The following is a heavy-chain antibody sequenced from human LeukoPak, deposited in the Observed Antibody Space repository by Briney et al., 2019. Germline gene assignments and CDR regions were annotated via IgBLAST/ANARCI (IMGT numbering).Heavy chain of an antibody. D-gene: IGHD1-26*01. CDR3: AKDDPTGRYL. Sequence: GGSLTLSCAASGFTFSSFGMHWVRQTPGKGLEWVTFIHNYETTEYYADSVKGRFTISRDNSKNTVYFQMNSLRVEDAAVYYCAKDDPTGRYLWGQGTLVTVSS. CDR2: IHNYETTE. V-gene: IGHV3-30*02. CDR1: GFTFSSFG. J-gene: IGHJ4*02.